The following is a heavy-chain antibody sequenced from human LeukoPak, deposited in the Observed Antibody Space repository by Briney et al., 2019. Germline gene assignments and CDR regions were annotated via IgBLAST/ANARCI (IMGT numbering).Heavy chain of an antibody. CDR1: GGSISSYY. D-gene: IGHD3-22*01. V-gene: IGHV4-59*01. J-gene: IGHJ6*02. CDR2: IYYSGST. CDR3: ARGSGYYDSSGSGYGMDV. Sequence: SETLSLTCTVSGGSISSYYWSWIRQPPGKGLEWIGYIYYSGSTNYNPSLKSRVTISVDTSKNQFSLKLSSVTAADTAVYYCARGSGYYDSSGSGYGMDVWGQGTAVTVSS.